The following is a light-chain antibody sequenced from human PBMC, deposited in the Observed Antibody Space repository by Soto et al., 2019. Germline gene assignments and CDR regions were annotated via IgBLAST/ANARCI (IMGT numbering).Light chain of an antibody. V-gene: IGKV3-15*01. CDR3: QQYSSWPLT. Sequence: EILMTQSPATLSLSPGERATLSCRASQTIYSNLAWYQQKPGQAPRLLIYGASTRATGLPARFSGSESGTEFTLTISSLQSEDFAVYYWQQYSSWPLTFGGGTKVEIK. CDR1: QTIYSN. J-gene: IGKJ4*01. CDR2: GAS.